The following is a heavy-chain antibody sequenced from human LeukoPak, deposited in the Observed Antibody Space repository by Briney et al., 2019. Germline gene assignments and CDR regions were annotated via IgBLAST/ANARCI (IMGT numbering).Heavy chain of an antibody. D-gene: IGHD5-24*01. Sequence: SETLSLTCTVSGGSISSYYVNWIRQPAGKGPEWIGRIFTSETTNYNPSLKSRVTMSVDRSKNQFSLRLSSVTAADTAVYYCARLGEMPPDYYYYMDVWGKGTTVTVS. CDR3: ARLGEMPPDYYYYMDV. CDR2: IFTSETT. CDR1: GGSISSYY. J-gene: IGHJ6*03. V-gene: IGHV4-4*07.